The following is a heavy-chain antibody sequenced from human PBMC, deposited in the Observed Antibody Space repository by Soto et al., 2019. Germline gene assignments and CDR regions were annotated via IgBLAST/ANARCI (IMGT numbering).Heavy chain of an antibody. J-gene: IGHJ3*02. V-gene: IGHV1-69*06. D-gene: IGHD3-22*01. CDR3: ARDRAEYYYDSSGSTDAFDI. CDR2: IIPIFGTA. Sequence: ASVKVSCKASGGTFSSYAISWVRQAPGQGLEWMGGIIPIFGTANYAQKFQGRVTITADKSTSTAYMELSSLRSEDTAVYYCARDRAEYYYDSSGSTDAFDIWGQGTMVTVSS. CDR1: GGTFSSYA.